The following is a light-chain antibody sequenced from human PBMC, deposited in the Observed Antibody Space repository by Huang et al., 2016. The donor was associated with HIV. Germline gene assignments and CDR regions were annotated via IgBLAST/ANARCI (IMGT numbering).Light chain of an antibody. Sequence: EIVMTQSPATLSLSPGERATLSCRASQCVNSKLAWYQHKPGQAPRLLIYGASTRATGVPGRFSGSGSGTEFTLTISSLQSEDFAVYYCQQYSKWPPNTFGQGTKLESK. CDR2: GAS. CDR3: QQYSKWPPNT. V-gene: IGKV3-15*01. CDR1: QCVNSK. J-gene: IGKJ2*01.